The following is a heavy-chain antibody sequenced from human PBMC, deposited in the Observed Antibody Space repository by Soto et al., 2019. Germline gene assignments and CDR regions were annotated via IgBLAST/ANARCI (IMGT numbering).Heavy chain of an antibody. V-gene: IGHV3-21*01. J-gene: IGHJ6*04. Sequence: GGSLRLSCAASGFTFSSYSMNWVRQAPGKGLEWVSSISSSSSYIYYADSVKGRFTISRDNAKNSLYLQMNSLRAEDTAVYYCARDRREYYSNYDGGMDVWGKGTTVTVSS. CDR3: ARDRREYYSNYDGGMDV. CDR1: GFTFSSYS. D-gene: IGHD4-4*01. CDR2: ISSSSSYI.